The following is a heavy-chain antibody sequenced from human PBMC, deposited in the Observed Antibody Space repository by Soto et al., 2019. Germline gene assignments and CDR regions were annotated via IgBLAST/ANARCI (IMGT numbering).Heavy chain of an antibody. V-gene: IGHV1-8*01. J-gene: IGHJ3*02. CDR3: ASPARNYDFWSGYSFDI. D-gene: IGHD3-3*01. CDR2: MNPNSGNT. CDR1: GYDFTRYF. Sequence: ASVKVSCKRSGYDFTRYFIHWVRQATGQGLEWMGWMNPNSGNTGYAQKFQGRVTMTRNTSISTAYMELSSLRSEDTAVYYCASPARNYDFWSGYSFDIWGQGTMVTVSS.